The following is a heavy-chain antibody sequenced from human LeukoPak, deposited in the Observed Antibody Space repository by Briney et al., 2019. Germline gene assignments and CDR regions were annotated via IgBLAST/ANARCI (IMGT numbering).Heavy chain of an antibody. CDR2: IFPGDSDT. J-gene: IGHJ3*02. Sequence: GESLKISCKGSGYSFTSYYIAWVRQMPGKGLEWMGVIFPGDSDTRYSPSFQGQVTISAEKSISTAYLPWSSLKASDTAMYYCARPRIVGTLGAFDIWGHGTMVTVSS. CDR1: GYSFTSYY. D-gene: IGHD1-26*01. CDR3: ARPRIVGTLGAFDI. V-gene: IGHV5-51*01.